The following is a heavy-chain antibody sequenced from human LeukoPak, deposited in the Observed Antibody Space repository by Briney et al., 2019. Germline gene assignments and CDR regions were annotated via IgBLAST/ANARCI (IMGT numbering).Heavy chain of an antibody. CDR1: GGTFSSNG. J-gene: IGHJ1*01. Sequence: SVKVSCKASGGTFSSNGIGWVRQAPGQGLEWMGGIVPIFGTTKYAQKFQGRVTITADESTNTAYMELSSLRSEDTAVYYCARDLSYYYDSSIYYYPDYFQHWGQGTLVTVSS. D-gene: IGHD3-22*01. CDR3: ARDLSYYYDSSIYYYPDYFQH. CDR2: IVPIFGTT. V-gene: IGHV1-69*13.